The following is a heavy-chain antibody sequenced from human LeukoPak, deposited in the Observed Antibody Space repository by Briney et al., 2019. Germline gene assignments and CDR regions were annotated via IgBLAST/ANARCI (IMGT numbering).Heavy chain of an antibody. CDR1: GYTFTGYY. V-gene: IGHV1-2*02. CDR2: INPNSGGT. CDR3: ARVRTFCSSTSCYPFDY. J-gene: IGHJ4*02. Sequence: ASVKVSSKASGYTFTGYYMHWVRQAPGQGLEWMGWINPNSGGTNYAQKFQGRVTMTRDTSISTAYMELSRLRSDDTAVYYCARVRTFCSSTSCYPFDYWGQGTLVTVSS. D-gene: IGHD2-2*01.